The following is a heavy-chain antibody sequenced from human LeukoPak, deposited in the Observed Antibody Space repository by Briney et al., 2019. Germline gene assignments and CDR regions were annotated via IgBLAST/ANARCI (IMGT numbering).Heavy chain of an antibody. Sequence: GGSLRLSCTASGFIFSSYWMSWVRQAPGKGLEWVANIKQDESEKYYADSVKGRFTISRDNAKSSLYLQMNSLRAGDTAVYYCATDVNGGYFNYWGLGMLVTVSS. CDR2: IKQDESEK. CDR3: ATDVNGGYFNY. CDR1: GFIFSSYW. D-gene: IGHD5-12*01. V-gene: IGHV3-7*01. J-gene: IGHJ4*02.